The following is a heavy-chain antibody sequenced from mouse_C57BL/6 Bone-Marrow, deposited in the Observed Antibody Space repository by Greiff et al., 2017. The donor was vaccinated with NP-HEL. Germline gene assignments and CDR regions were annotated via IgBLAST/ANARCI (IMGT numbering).Heavy chain of an antibody. J-gene: IGHJ3*01. CDR3: ARRIGGFAY. Sequence: EVKLMESGPGLVKPSQSLSLTCSVTGYSITSGYYWNWIRQFPGNKLEWMGYISYDGSNNYNPSLKNRISITRDTSKNQFFLKLNSVTTEDTATYYCARRIGGFAYWGQGTLVTVSA. V-gene: IGHV3-6*01. D-gene: IGHD2-14*01. CDR1: GYSITSGYY. CDR2: ISYDGSN.